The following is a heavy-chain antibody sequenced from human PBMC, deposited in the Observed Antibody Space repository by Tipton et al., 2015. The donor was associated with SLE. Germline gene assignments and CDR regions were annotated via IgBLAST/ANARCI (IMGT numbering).Heavy chain of an antibody. CDR3: ARGTIASRPGYFDN. D-gene: IGHD6-6*01. CDR1: GYSITRDSNY. Sequence: TLFLTCNVSGYSITRDSNYWTWIRQPAGKGLVWIGHIYTSGATNYNPSLKSRVTISVDTPKNQFSLRLTSVTATDTAVYFCARGTIASRPGYFDNWGQGMLVTVSS. J-gene: IGHJ4*02. CDR2: IYTSGAT. V-gene: IGHV4-61*09.